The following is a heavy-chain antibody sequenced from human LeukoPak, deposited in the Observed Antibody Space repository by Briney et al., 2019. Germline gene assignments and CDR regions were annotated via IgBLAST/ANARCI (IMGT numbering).Heavy chain of an antibody. CDR3: ARLFSSWYEEGRYYYYYGMDV. CDR1: GYTFTCYY. J-gene: IGHJ6*02. Sequence: ASEKVSCKASGYTFTCYYMHWVRHAPGQGLEWMGWINPNSGGTNYAQKFQGRVTMTRDTSISTAYMELSRLRSDDTAVYYCARLFSSWYEEGRYYYYYGMDVWGQGTTVTVSS. D-gene: IGHD6-13*01. CDR2: INPNSGGT. V-gene: IGHV1-2*02.